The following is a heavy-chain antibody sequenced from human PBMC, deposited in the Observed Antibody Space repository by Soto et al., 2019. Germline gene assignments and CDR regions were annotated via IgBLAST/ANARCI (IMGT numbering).Heavy chain of an antibody. CDR3: AKELTSVDTSRDGMDV. J-gene: IGHJ6*02. D-gene: IGHD5-18*01. CDR1: GYTFNIYG. Sequence: QVHLVQSGVEVKKPGASVKVSCKASGYTFNIYGISWVRQAPGQGLEWMGRISVYNGNTNYAQKVQDRVTMTTDTSTSTAYMELTSLRSDDTAVYYCAKELTSVDTSRDGMDVWGQGTTVIVSS. CDR2: ISVYNGNT. V-gene: IGHV1-18*04.